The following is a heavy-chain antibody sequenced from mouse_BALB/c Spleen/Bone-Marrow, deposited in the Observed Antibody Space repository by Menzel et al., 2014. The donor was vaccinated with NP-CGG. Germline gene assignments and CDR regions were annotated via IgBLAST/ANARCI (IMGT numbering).Heavy chain of an antibody. V-gene: IGHV2-9*02. J-gene: IGHJ4*01. CDR2: IWAGGST. CDR3: ARDWLRRAMDY. D-gene: IGHD2-2*01. Sequence: VMLVESGPGLVAPSQSLSITCTVSGFSLTSYGVHWVRQPPGKGLGWLGVIWAGGSTNYNSALMSRLSISKDNSKSQVFLKMNSLQTDDTAMYYCARDWLRRAMDYWGQGTSVTVSS. CDR1: GFSLTSYG.